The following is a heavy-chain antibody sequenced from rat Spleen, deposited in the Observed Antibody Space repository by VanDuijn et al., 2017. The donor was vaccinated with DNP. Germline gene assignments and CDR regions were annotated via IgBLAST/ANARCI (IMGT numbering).Heavy chain of an antibody. Sequence: EVHLVESGGGVVQPGRSLKLSCAASGFTFSDYYMAWVRQAPTKGLEWVAYISYDGGRNYNGDSVKGRFTISRDNAKSTLYLQMNSLRSEDMATYYCSRHILPLRVWDYWGQGVTVTVSS. D-gene: IGHD1-4*01. J-gene: IGHJ2*01. CDR2: ISYDGGRN. CDR3: SRHILPLRVWDY. CDR1: GFTFSDYY. V-gene: IGHV5-22*01.